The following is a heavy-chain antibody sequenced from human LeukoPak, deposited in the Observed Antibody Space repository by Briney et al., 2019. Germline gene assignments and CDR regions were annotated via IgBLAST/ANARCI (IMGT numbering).Heavy chain of an antibody. D-gene: IGHD6-6*01. CDR2: INSDGSST. CDR1: GFTFSSYW. CDR3: ARRDIAARRYYFDY. Sequence: GGSLRLSCAASGFTFSSYWMHWVRQAPGKGLVWVSRINSDGSSTSYADSVKGRFTISRDNAKNTLYLQMNSLRAEDTAVYYCARRDIAARRYYFDYWGQGTLVTVSS. J-gene: IGHJ4*02. V-gene: IGHV3-74*01.